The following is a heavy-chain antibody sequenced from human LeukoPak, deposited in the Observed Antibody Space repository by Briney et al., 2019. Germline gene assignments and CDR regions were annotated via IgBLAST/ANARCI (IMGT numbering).Heavy chain of an antibody. CDR2: IFNSGST. CDR3: ASRPAGSTWYGVFDY. V-gene: IGHV4-59*11. J-gene: IGHJ4*02. D-gene: IGHD6-13*01. CDR1: GGSINSHY. Sequence: SETLSLTCSVSGGSINSHYWSWIRQPPGKRLEWIGYIFNSGSTYYNPSLRSRVTMSVDTSRDQFFLRLSSVTAADTAIYYCASRPAGSTWYGVFDYWSQGTLVTVSS.